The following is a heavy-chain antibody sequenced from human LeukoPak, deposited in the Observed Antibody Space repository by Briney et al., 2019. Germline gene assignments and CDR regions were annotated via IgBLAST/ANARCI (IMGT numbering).Heavy chain of an antibody. CDR1: EFTLSSYS. Sequence: GGSLRLSCAASEFTLSSYSMNWVRQAPGKGLEWVSYISSSSTTIYYADSVKGRFTISRDNSKNTLYLQMNSLKGDDTAVYHCAKDSAFYYIDVWGKGTTVIISS. D-gene: IGHD3-10*01. J-gene: IGHJ6*03. V-gene: IGHV3-48*01. CDR2: ISSSSTTI. CDR3: AKDSAFYYIDV.